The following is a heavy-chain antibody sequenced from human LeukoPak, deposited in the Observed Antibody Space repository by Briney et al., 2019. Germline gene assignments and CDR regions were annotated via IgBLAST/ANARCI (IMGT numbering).Heavy chain of an antibody. V-gene: IGHV5-51*01. CDR1: GYSFTSYW. Sequence: PGESLRISCKGSGYSFTSYWIGWVRQMPGKGLEWMGIIYPGDSDTRYSPSFQGQVTISTDKSISTAYLQWSSLKASDTAMYYCARPLQDYYRVGGSYLFDYWGQGTLVTVSS. J-gene: IGHJ4*02. D-gene: IGHD1-26*01. CDR3: ARPLQDYYRVGGSYLFDY. CDR2: IYPGDSDT.